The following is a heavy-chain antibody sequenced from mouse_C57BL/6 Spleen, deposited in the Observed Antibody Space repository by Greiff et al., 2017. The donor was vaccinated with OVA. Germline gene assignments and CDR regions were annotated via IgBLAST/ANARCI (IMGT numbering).Heavy chain of an antibody. CDR1: GYTFTSYW. Sequence: QVQLQQPGAELVKPGASVKLSCKASGYTFTSYWMHWVKQRPGRGLEWIGRIDPNSGGTKYNATFKSKATLTVDKPSSTAYMQLSSLTSEDSAVYDCALDDYDPYYAMDYWGQGTAVTVSS. J-gene: IGHJ4*01. V-gene: IGHV1-72*01. CDR3: ALDDYDPYYAMDY. CDR2: IDPNSGGT. D-gene: IGHD2-4*01.